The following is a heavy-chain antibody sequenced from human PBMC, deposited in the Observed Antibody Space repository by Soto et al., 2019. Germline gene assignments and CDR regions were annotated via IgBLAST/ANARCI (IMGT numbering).Heavy chain of an antibody. D-gene: IGHD7-27*01. J-gene: IGHJ4*02. CDR2: ISGSGGST. CDR1: GFTFTIFA. Sequence: GGSLRLSCAASGFTFTIFAMSWVRQSPGKGLEWVSTISGSGGSTYYADAVKGRFTISRDNSMGTLYLQMKSLGVEDTAIYYCAKEVSLGSTVDLGYWGQGTLVTVSS. CDR3: AKEVSLGSTVDLGY. V-gene: IGHV3-23*01.